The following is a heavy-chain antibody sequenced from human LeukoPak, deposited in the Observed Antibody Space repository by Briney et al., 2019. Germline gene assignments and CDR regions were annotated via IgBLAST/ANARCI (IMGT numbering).Heavy chain of an antibody. CDR2: IYPGDSDT. CDR3: ERLPLPGQYSSSLYYYYGMDV. CDR1: GYSFTSYW. D-gene: IGHD6-13*01. V-gene: IGHV5-51*01. Sequence: PGESLKISCKGSGYSFTSYWIGWVRQMPGKGLEWMGIIYPGDSDTRYSPSFQGQVTISADKSISTAYLQWSSLKASDTAMYYCERLPLPGQYSSSLYYYYGMDVWGQGTTVTVSS. J-gene: IGHJ6*02.